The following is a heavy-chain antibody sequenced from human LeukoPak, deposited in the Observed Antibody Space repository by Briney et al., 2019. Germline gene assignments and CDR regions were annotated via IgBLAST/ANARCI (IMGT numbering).Heavy chain of an antibody. J-gene: IGHJ6*02. CDR3: ATTLIDGSYPYYYYGMDV. Sequence: GESLKISCKGSGYSFTSYWIGWVRQMPGKGLEWMGIIYPGDSDTRYSPFFQGQVTISADKSISTAYLRWSSLKASDTAMYYCATTLIDGSYPYYYYGMDVWGQGTTVTVSS. CDR1: GYSFTSYW. V-gene: IGHV5-51*01. CDR2: IYPGDSDT. D-gene: IGHD1-26*01.